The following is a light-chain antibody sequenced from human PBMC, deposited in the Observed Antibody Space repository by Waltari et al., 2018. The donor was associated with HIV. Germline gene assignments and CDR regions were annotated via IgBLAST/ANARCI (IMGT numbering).Light chain of an antibody. J-gene: IGKJ4*01. CDR1: QDISSW. Sequence: DIHMTQSLSSVSASVGDKVTITCRASQDISSWLAWYQQKPGKAPRLLIFSAANLQSGVPSRFSGSGSGTNFILTITGLHPEDSATYYCQQANSFPLTFGGGTKVEIK. CDR2: SAA. CDR3: QQANSFPLT. V-gene: IGKV1D-12*01.